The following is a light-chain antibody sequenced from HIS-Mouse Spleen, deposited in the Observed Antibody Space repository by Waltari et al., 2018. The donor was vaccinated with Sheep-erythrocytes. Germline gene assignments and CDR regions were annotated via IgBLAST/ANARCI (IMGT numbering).Light chain of an antibody. CDR1: KTGSKH. CDR2: DDS. Sequence: SFVMTQQPSVSMATGQTASNTCGGTKTGSKHVHGYQQKPGQAHLLVVYDDSDRPSGIPERFSGSNSGNTATLTISRVEAGDEADYYCQVWDSSSDHPVFGGGTKLTVL. CDR3: QVWDSSSDHPV. J-gene: IGLJ3*02. V-gene: IGLV3-21*02.